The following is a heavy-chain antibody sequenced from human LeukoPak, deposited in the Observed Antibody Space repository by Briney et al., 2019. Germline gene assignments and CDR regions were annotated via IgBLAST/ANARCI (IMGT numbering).Heavy chain of an antibody. J-gene: IGHJ6*02. Sequence: GGSLRLSCAASGFTFDDYAMHWVRQAPGKGLEWVSGISWNSGSVGYADSVKGRFTISRDNAKNSLYLQMNSLRAEDTALYYCATLGAAAGNYYYYGMDVWGQGTTVTVSS. V-gene: IGHV3-9*01. CDR3: ATLGAAAGNYYYYGMDV. CDR1: GFTFDDYA. CDR2: ISWNSGSV. D-gene: IGHD6-13*01.